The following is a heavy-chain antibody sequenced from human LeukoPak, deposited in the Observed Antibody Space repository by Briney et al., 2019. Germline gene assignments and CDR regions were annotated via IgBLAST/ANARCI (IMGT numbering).Heavy chain of an antibody. V-gene: IGHV1/OR15-1*01. Sequence: ASVKVSCKASGYIFTDYYMHWVRQAPGQELGWMGRINPNSGGTNYAQKFQGRVTMTRDTSISTAYTELSSLRSEDTATYYCAASYGDYVEFDYWGQGTLVTVSS. CDR1: GYIFTDYY. CDR2: INPNSGGT. CDR3: AASYGDYVEFDY. J-gene: IGHJ4*02. D-gene: IGHD4-17*01.